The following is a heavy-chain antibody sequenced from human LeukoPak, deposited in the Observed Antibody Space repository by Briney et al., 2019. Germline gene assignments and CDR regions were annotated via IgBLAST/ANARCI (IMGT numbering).Heavy chain of an antibody. Sequence: PSETLSLTCTVSGGSISSGGYYWSWTRQHPGKGLEWIGYIYYSGSTHYNPSLKSRVTISVDTSKNQFSLKLSSVTAADTAVYYCARDGGPYSGYHYWVDYWGQGTLVTVSS. CDR1: GGSISSGGYY. D-gene: IGHD5-12*01. CDR3: ARDGGPYSGYHYWVDY. V-gene: IGHV4-31*03. J-gene: IGHJ4*02. CDR2: IYYSGST.